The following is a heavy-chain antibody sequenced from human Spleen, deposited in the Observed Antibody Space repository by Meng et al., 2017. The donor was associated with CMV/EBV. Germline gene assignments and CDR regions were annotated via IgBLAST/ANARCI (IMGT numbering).Heavy chain of an antibody. Sequence: GESLKISCAASGLTFSSYAMHWVRQAPGKGLEYVSAIGSNGVSTFYADSVKGRFTISRDNSKNTLYLQMGSLRAEDMAVYYCARGSSSYDYYGMDVWGQGTTVTVSS. CDR3: ARGSSSYDYYGMDV. J-gene: IGHJ6*02. CDR2: IGSNGVST. V-gene: IGHV3-64*02. D-gene: IGHD6-13*01. CDR1: GLTFSSYA.